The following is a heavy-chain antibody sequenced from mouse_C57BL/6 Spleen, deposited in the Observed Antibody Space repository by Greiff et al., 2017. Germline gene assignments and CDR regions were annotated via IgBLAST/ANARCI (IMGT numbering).Heavy chain of an antibody. D-gene: IGHD1-1*01. J-gene: IGHJ4*01. CDR1: GFTFSSYG. V-gene: IGHV5-6*02. CDR3: ASGSSYAMDY. Sequence: KVVESGGDLVKPGGSLKLSCAASGFTFSSYGMSWVRQTPDKRLEWVATISSGGSYTYYPDSVKGRFTISRDNAKNTLYLQMSSLKSEDTAMYYCASGSSYAMDYWGQGTSVTVSS. CDR2: ISSGGSYT.